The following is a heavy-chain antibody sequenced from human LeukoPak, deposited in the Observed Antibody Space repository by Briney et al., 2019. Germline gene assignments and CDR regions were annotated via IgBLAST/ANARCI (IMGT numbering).Heavy chain of an antibody. V-gene: IGHV1-2*02. CDR3: AKDWGEYFDYVWGSFTSFDS. CDR1: GYAFSAYY. D-gene: IGHD3-16*01. CDR2: LNPQTGDT. Sequence: GASVKVSCKASGYAFSAYYMHWVRQAPGQGLEWMGWLNPQTGDTHFAQKFQGRVTFTRDTSISTAYMAMSRLRSDDTAVYYCAKDWGEYFDYVWGSFTSFDSWGQGTLVTVSS. J-gene: IGHJ4*02.